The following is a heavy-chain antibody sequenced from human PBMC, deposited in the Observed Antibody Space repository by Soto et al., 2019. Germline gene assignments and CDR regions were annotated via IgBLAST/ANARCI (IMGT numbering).Heavy chain of an antibody. Sequence: GGSLRLSCAASGFTFTNYAMHWVRQAPGKGLEWMALILHDGSAEYYADSVKGRSTISRDNSKSTLYLQMNSLRAEDTAVYYCARSRDGYSFYFYYGMDVWGQGTTVTVSS. D-gene: IGHD4-4*01. CDR1: GFTFTNYA. J-gene: IGHJ6*02. CDR3: ARSRDGYSFYFYYGMDV. V-gene: IGHV3-30*03. CDR2: ILHDGSAE.